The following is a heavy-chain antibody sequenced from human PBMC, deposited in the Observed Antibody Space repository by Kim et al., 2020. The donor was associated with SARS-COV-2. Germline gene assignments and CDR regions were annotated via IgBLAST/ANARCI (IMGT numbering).Heavy chain of an antibody. J-gene: IGHJ6*02. D-gene: IGHD6-13*01. V-gene: IGHV4-34*01. CDR1: GGSFSGYY. Sequence: SETLSLTCAVYGGSFSGYYWSWIRQPPGKGLEWIGEINHSGSTNYNPSLKSRVTISVDTSKNQFSLKLSSVTAADTAVYYCARGGGIPGIAAAGQEPYYYYGMDVWGQGTTVTVSS. CDR3: ARGGGIPGIAAAGQEPYYYYGMDV. CDR2: INHSGST.